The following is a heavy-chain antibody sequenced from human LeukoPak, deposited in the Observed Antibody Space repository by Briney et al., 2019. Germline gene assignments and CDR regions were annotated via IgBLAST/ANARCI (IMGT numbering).Heavy chain of an antibody. CDR3: ARKNIVVVPAALLGLDL. D-gene: IGHD2-2*01. V-gene: IGHV4-4*07. J-gene: IGHJ2*01. CDR2: IYTSGST. Sequence: PSETLSLTCTVSGGSISSYYWSWIRQPAGKGLEWIGRIYTSGSTNYNPSLKSRVTMSVDTSKNQFSLKLSSVTAADTAVYYCARKNIVVVPAALLGLDLWGRGPLVTVSS. CDR1: GGSISSYY.